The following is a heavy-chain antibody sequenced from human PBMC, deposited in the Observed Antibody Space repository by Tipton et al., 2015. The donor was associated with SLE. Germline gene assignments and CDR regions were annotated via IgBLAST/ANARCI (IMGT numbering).Heavy chain of an antibody. CDR2: IYYTGST. Sequence: TLSLTCTVSGGSISGYYWSWIRQPPGKRLEWIGSIYYTGSTYYNPSLKSRVTMSVDTSENQFSLKLSSVTAADTAVYYCARHCQIYSFVYWGQGSLVTVSS. CDR3: ARHCQIYSFVY. V-gene: IGHV4-39*07. CDR1: GGSISGYY. D-gene: IGHD2-21*01. J-gene: IGHJ4*02.